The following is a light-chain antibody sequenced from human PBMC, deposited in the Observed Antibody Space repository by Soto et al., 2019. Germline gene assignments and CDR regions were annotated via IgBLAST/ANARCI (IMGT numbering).Light chain of an antibody. CDR2: EVT. V-gene: IGLV2-8*01. Sequence: QSVLTQPPSASGSPGQSVTISCTGTSSDVGGYNYVSWYQQHPGKAPKLMIYEVTKRPSGVPDRFSGSKSGNTASLTVSGLQAEDEADYYCYSYAGTNNDFGTGTKLTVL. CDR1: SSDVGGYNY. J-gene: IGLJ1*01. CDR3: YSYAGTNND.